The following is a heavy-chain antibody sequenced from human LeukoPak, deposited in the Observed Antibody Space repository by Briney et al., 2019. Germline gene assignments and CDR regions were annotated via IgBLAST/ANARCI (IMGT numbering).Heavy chain of an antibody. Sequence: GVSLRLSCAASGFTYRRYWMIWAREARGKGLEWVANKKQDGSEKFYVDSVKGRFTISRDNAKNSLYPQMNSLRAEDTAVYYCARITSSGWYTGVAFDIWGQGTMVTVSS. CDR1: GFTYRRYW. CDR3: ARITSSGWYTGVAFDI. CDR2: KKQDGSEK. V-gene: IGHV3-7*01. D-gene: IGHD6-19*01. J-gene: IGHJ3*02.